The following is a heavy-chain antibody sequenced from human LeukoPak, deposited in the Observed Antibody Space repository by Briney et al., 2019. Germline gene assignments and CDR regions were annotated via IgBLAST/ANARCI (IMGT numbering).Heavy chain of an antibody. D-gene: IGHD3-3*01. CDR1: GYTFTGYY. V-gene: IGHV1-2*02. Sequence: GASVKVSCKTSGYTFTGYYMHWVRQAPGQGLEWMGWINPNSGGTNYAQKFQGRVTMTRDTSISTAYMELSRLRSDDTAVYYCARGPENYLFVEAYYMDVWGKGTTVTVSS. CDR2: INPNSGGT. J-gene: IGHJ6*03. CDR3: ARGPENYLFVEAYYMDV.